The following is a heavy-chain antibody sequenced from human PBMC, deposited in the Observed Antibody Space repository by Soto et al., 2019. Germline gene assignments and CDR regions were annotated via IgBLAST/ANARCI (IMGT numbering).Heavy chain of an antibody. CDR2: LYRGDER. CDR3: ATQTISYTWGV. V-gene: IGHV4-4*02. D-gene: IGHD3-16*01. CDR1: GAPITTTKW. Sequence: QVQLQESGPGLVKPSETLSLTCTVSGAPITTTKWWAWVRLPPGKGLEWIGELYRGDERSSNPSLAGRFTMSLDKSNNHFSLKLTSVTAADTAIYYCATQTISYTWGVWGRGTSVTVSS. J-gene: IGHJ6*02.